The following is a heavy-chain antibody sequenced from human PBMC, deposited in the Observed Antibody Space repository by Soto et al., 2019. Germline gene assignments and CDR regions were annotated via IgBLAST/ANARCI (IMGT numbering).Heavy chain of an antibody. V-gene: IGHV4-34*01. CDR2: INHSGST. D-gene: IGHD3-3*01. J-gene: IGHJ6*02. CDR3: ATGRTYYDFWSGYYRPYYYYGMDV. Sequence: PSEILSLTCAVYGGSFSGYYWSWIRQPPGTGLEWIGEINHSGSTNYNPSLKSRVTISVDPAKNQFSLKLSSVTAADTAVYYCATGRTYYDFWSGYYRPYYYYGMDVWGQGTTVTVSS. CDR1: GGSFSGYY.